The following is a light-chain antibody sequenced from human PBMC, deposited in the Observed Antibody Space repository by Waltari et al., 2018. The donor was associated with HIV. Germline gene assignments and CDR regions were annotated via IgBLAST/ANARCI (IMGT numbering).Light chain of an antibody. V-gene: IGLV4-69*01. CDR3: QTWGTGIQEV. Sequence: QLVLTQSPSASASLGASVKLTCTLSSGHSNYAIAWHQQQPGKGPRYLMKLKSDGSHIKGYGTPDRFSGSSSGAERSLISGRRSEDEADYYCQTWGTGIQEVFGGGTKLTVL. CDR2: LKSDGSH. CDR1: SGHSNYA. J-gene: IGLJ3*02.